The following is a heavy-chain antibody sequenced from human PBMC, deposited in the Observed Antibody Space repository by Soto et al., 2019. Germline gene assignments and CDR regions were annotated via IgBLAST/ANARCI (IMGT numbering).Heavy chain of an antibody. CDR3: ARYYGSGRNNWFDP. CDR1: GFTFSSYS. CDR2: ISSSSSTI. Sequence: GGSLRLSCAASGFTFSSYSMNWVRQAPGKGLEWVSYISSSSSTIYYADSVKGRFTISRDNAKNSLYLQMNSLRAEETAVYYCARYYGSGRNNWFDPWGQGTLVTVSS. D-gene: IGHD3-10*01. V-gene: IGHV3-48*01. J-gene: IGHJ5*02.